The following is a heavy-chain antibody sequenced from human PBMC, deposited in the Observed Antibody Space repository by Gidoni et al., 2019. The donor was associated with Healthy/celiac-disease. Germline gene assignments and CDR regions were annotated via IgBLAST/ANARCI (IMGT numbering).Heavy chain of an antibody. J-gene: IGHJ3*02. Sequence: QVQLVQSRAEVQKPGASVKVSCKASGYTFTGYYMHWVRQAPGQGREWMGWINPNSGGTNYAQKFQGRVTMTRDTSISTAYMELSRLRSDDTAVYYCARVDVVVVAANDAFDIWGQGTMVTVSS. CDR2: INPNSGGT. CDR3: ARVDVVVVAANDAFDI. CDR1: GYTFTGYY. V-gene: IGHV1-2*02. D-gene: IGHD2-15*01.